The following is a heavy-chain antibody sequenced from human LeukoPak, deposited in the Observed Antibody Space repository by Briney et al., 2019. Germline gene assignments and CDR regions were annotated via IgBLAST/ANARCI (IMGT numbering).Heavy chain of an antibody. V-gene: IGHV3-15*01. CDR1: GFTFSNAW. D-gene: IGHD2-21*01. Sequence: GGSLRLSCAASGFTFSNAWVSWVRQAPGKGLEWVGRIKSKTDGGTTDYAAPVKGRFTISRDDSKNTLYLQMNSLKTEDTAVYYCTTDYSIAYDYFDYWGQGTLVTVSS. CDR3: TTDYSIAYDYFDY. J-gene: IGHJ4*02. CDR2: IKSKTDGGTT.